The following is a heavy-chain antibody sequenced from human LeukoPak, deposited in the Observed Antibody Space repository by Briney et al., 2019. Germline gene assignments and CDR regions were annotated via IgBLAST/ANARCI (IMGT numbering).Heavy chain of an antibody. J-gene: IGHJ4*02. CDR2: INHIGST. V-gene: IGHV4-34*01. CDR1: GGSFSGYY. D-gene: IGHD4-23*01. CDR3: ARGREYGGNVFVY. Sequence: PSETLSLTCAVYGGSFSGYYWSWIRQPPGKGLEWIGEINHIGSTNYNPTLKSRVTISVDTSKNQFSLKLSSVTAADTAVYYCARGREYGGNVFVYWGQGTLVTVSS.